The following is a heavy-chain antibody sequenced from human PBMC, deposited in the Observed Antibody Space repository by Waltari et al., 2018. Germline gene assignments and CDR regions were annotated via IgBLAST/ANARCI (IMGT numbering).Heavy chain of an antibody. CDR3: ARHILYYDSSDAFDI. D-gene: IGHD3-22*01. Sequence: EVQLVQSGAEVKKPGESLKISCKGSGYSFTSYWIGWVRQIPGKGLEWMGIIYPGDSDTRYSPSFQGQVTISADKSISTAYLQWSSLKASDTAMYYCARHILYYDSSDAFDIWGQGTMVTVSS. V-gene: IGHV5-51*01. CDR1: GYSFTSYW. J-gene: IGHJ3*02. CDR2: IYPGDSDT.